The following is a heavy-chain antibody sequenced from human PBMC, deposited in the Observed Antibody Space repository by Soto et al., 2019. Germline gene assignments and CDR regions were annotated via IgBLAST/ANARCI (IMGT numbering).Heavy chain of an antibody. CDR2: INAGNGNT. V-gene: IGHV1-3*01. Sequence: ASVKVSCKASGYTFTSYAMHWVRQAPGQRLEWMGWINAGNGNTKYSQKFQGRVTITRDTSASTAYMELSSLRSEDTAVYYCANVTNSGWYGPARFDPWGQGTLVTV. CDR1: GYTFTSYA. D-gene: IGHD6-19*01. CDR3: ANVTNSGWYGPARFDP. J-gene: IGHJ5*02.